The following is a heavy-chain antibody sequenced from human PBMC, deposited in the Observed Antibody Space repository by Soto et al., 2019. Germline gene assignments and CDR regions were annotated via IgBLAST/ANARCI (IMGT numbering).Heavy chain of an antibody. Sequence: ASVKVSCKASGYTFISHSMHWVRQAPGQRLEWMGWINVGNGNTKSSQKFQDRVTITQDISASTAYMELSSLRAEDTAVYYCAKDQGSSWYEIDYWGQGTLVTVSS. V-gene: IGHV1-3*01. J-gene: IGHJ4*02. CDR1: GYTFISHS. CDR3: AKDQGSSWYEIDY. CDR2: INVGNGNT. D-gene: IGHD6-13*01.